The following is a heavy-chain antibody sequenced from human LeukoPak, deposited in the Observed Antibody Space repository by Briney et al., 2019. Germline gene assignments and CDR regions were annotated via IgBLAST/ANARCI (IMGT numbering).Heavy chain of an antibody. CDR3: ARAYDFWSGGYYGMDV. D-gene: IGHD3-3*01. J-gene: IGHJ6*02. CDR1: GGSISSYY. V-gene: IGHV4-59*01. CDR2: IYYSGST. Sequence: PSETLSLTCTVSGGSISSYYWSWIRRPPGKGLEWIGYIYYSGSTNYNPSLKSRVTISVDTSKNQFSLKLSSVTAADTAVYYCARAYDFWSGGYYGMDVWGQGTTVTVSS.